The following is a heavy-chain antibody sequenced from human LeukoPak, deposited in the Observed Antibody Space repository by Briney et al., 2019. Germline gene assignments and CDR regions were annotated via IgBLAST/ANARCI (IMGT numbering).Heavy chain of an antibody. V-gene: IGHV4-4*07. CDR3: ARGSGYYPYFDY. CDR2: IYTSGST. Sequence: SETLSLTCTVSGGSISSYYWSWIRQPAEKGLEWIGRIYTSGSTNYNPSLNSRVTMSVDTSKNQFSLKLRSVTAADTAVYYCARGSGYYPYFDYWGQGTLVTVSS. CDR1: GGSISSYY. J-gene: IGHJ4*02. D-gene: IGHD3-3*01.